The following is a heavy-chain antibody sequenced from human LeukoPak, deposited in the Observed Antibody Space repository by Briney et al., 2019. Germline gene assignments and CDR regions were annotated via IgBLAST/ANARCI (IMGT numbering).Heavy chain of an antibody. V-gene: IGHV4-39*07. J-gene: IGHJ4*02. CDR2: IYYSGST. Sequence: SETLSLTCTVSGGPISSSSYYWGWIRQPPGKGLEWIGSIYYSGSTYYNPSLKSRVTISVDTSKNQFSLKLSSVTAADTAVYYCARVEMATRSFDYWGQGTLVTVSS. CDR3: ARVEMATRSFDY. CDR1: GGPISSSSYY. D-gene: IGHD5-24*01.